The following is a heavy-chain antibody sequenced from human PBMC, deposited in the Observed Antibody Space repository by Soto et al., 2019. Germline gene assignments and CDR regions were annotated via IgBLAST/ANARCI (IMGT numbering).Heavy chain of an antibody. J-gene: IGHJ4*02. CDR2: IYAGGNS. CDR1: GFTVSYNY. CDR3: AAGVDY. V-gene: IGHV3-53*01. Sequence: PGGSLRLSCTVSGFTVSYNYINWVRQAPGKGLEWVSLIYAGGNSYYTDSVKGRFSISRDDSKSMLYLQMHNLKVEDTAIYYCAAGVDYWGQGTLVTVSS.